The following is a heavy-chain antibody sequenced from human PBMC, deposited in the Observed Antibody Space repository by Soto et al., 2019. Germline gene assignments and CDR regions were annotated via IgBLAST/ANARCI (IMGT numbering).Heavy chain of an antibody. Sequence: EVQLVESGGGLVKPGGSLRLSCAASGFTFSTYSMNWVRQAPGKGLEWVSSISSSSSYIYYADSVKGRFTISRDNAKNSLYLQMNSLRAEETAVYYCARYDSSGYYWPYYYYGMDVWGQGTTVTVSS. D-gene: IGHD3-22*01. CDR1: GFTFSTYS. V-gene: IGHV3-21*01. J-gene: IGHJ6*02. CDR2: ISSSSSYI. CDR3: ARYDSSGYYWPYYYYGMDV.